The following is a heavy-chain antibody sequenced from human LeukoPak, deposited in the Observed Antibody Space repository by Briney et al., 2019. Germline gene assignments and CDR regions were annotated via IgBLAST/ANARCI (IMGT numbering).Heavy chain of an antibody. Sequence: SETLSLTCTVSGGSISSSSYYWGWIRQPPGKGLEWIGSIYYSGSTYYNPSLKSRVTISVDTSKNQSSLKLSSVTAADTAVYYCAREERSFLRITIFGNGIDPWGQGTLVTVSS. CDR3: AREERSFLRITIFGNGIDP. D-gene: IGHD3-3*01. CDR1: GGSISSSSYY. J-gene: IGHJ5*02. V-gene: IGHV4-39*07. CDR2: IYYSGST.